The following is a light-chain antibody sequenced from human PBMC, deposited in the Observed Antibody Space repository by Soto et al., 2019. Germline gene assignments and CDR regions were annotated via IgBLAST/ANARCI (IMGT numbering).Light chain of an antibody. Sequence: EIVMTQSPATLSVSPGDRATLSCRASQSVSSNLAWYQQKPGQAPRLLIYGASTRTTGIPARFSGSGSGTEFTLTISSLQSEDFAVYYCQQYYNWPYTFGQGTKLEIK. V-gene: IGKV3-15*01. CDR3: QQYYNWPYT. CDR2: GAS. CDR1: QSVSSN. J-gene: IGKJ2*01.